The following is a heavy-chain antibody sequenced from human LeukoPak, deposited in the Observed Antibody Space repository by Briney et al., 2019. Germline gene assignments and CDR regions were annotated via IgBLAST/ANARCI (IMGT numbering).Heavy chain of an antibody. CDR2: IHSSGST. V-gene: IGHV4-4*09. CDR1: GGSISTSY. D-gene: IGHD2-21*01. CDR3: ARGRGEARVSYFDY. Sequence: SETLSLTCTVSGGSISTSYWSWIRQSPGKGLEWIGYIHSSGSTNYNPSLKSRVTISVDTSKNQFSLKLSSVTAADTAVYYCARGRGEARVSYFDYWGQGTLVTVSS. J-gene: IGHJ4*02.